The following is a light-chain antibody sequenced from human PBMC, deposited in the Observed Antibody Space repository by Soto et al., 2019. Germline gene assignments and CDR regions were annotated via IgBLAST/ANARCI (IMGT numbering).Light chain of an antibody. V-gene: IGLV2-23*01. CDR3: CSNAVGSTYV. CDR1: STDVGSHKL. CDR2: EAY. J-gene: IGLJ1*01. Sequence: QSVLAQPASVSGSPGQSITISCTGTSTDVGSHKLVSWYQQYPGNAPKLIIFEAYKRPSGVSNRFSGSKSGSTASLTISGLQAEDEADYYCCSNAVGSTYVFGTGTKVTVL.